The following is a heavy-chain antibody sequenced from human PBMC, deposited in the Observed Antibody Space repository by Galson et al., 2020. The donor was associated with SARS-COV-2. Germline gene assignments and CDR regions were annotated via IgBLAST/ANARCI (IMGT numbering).Heavy chain of an antibody. D-gene: IGHD3-9*01. CDR2: IYYSGST. Sequence: SETLSLTCTVSGGSISSSSYYWGWIRQPPGKGLEWIGSIYYSGSTYYNPSLKSRVTISVDTSKNQFSLKLSSVTAADTAVYYCARQGDILTGYPEDYYRMDVWGQGTTVTVSS. CDR1: GGSISSSSYY. V-gene: IGHV4-39*01. CDR3: ARQGDILTGYPEDYYRMDV. J-gene: IGHJ6*02.